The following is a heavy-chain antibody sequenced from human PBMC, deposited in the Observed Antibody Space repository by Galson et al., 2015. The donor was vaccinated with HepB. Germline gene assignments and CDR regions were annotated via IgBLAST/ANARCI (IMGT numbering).Heavy chain of an antibody. J-gene: IGHJ6*03. CDR3: ARGRFLEWSLGYYYYYYMDV. V-gene: IGHV1-69*13. D-gene: IGHD3-3*01. Sequence: SVKVSCKASGGTFSIYGISWVRQAPGQGLEWMGGIIPIFGTANYAQKFQGRVTINADESTSTAYMELSSLRSEDTAVYYCARGRFLEWSLGYYYYYYMDVWGKGTTVTVSS. CDR1: GGTFSIYG. CDR2: IIPIFGTA.